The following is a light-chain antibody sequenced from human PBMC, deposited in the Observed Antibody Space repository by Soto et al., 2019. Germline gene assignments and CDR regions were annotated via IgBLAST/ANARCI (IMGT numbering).Light chain of an antibody. CDR2: GAS. J-gene: IGKJ1*01. Sequence: EIVLTQSPGTLSLSPGDRATLFCRASQSVSSTHLAWYHQKPGQAPRLLIYGASTRASGIPDRFSGSGSGTDFTLTISRLETEDFAVYSCHQYGSSPQTFGQGTKV. CDR3: HQYGSSPQT. CDR1: QSVSSTH. V-gene: IGKV3-20*01.